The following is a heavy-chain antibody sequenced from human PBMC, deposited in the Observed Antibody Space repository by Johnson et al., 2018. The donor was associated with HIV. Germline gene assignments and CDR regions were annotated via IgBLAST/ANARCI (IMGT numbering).Heavy chain of an antibody. J-gene: IGHJ3*02. CDR2: INWNGGST. CDR1: GLTVTDNY. Sequence: VQLVESGGGVVQPGRSLRLSCAASGLTVTDNYMTWVRQAPGKGLEWVSGINWNGGSTGYADSVKGRFTISRDNAKNSLYLQMNSLRAEDTALYYCARDRSSHWGDAFDIWGQGTIVTVSS. D-gene: IGHD7-27*01. CDR3: ARDRSSHWGDAFDI. V-gene: IGHV3-20*04.